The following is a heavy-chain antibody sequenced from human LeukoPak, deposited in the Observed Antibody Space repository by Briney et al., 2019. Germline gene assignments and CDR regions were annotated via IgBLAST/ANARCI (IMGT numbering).Heavy chain of an antibody. J-gene: IGHJ3*02. CDR2: IYHSGRT. CDR3: ARHSPLIVVVPAASNAFDI. CDR1: GCSISSGYY. D-gene: IGHD2-2*01. V-gene: IGHV4-38-2*01. Sequence: SETLSLTCAVSGCSISSGYYWGWIRQPPGKGLEWIGSIYHSGRTYYNPSLKSRVTISVDTSKNQFSLKLSSVTAADTAVYYCARHSPLIVVVPAASNAFDIWGQGTMVTVSS.